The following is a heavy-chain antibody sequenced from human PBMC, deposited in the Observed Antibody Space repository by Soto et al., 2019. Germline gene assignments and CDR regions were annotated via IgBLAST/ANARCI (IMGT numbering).Heavy chain of an antibody. V-gene: IGHV3-23*01. D-gene: IGHD2-15*01. Sequence: GESLKISCAASGFTFSSYAMSWVRQAPGKGLEWVSAISGSGGSTYYADSVKGRFTISRDNSKNTLYLQMNSLRAEDTAVYYCANEEIYCSGGSCYSVYWGQGTLVTVSS. J-gene: IGHJ4*02. CDR1: GFTFSSYA. CDR2: ISGSGGST. CDR3: ANEEIYCSGGSCYSVY.